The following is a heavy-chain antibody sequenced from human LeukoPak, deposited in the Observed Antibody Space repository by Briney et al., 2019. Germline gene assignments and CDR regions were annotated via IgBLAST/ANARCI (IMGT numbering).Heavy chain of an antibody. CDR1: GFTFSSYE. Sequence: GGSLRLSCAASGFTFSSYEMNWVRQAPGKGLEWVSYIGSSGSTIYYADSVKGRFTISRDNAKNSLYLQMNSLRAEDTAVYYCARGSKNSIALDYWGQGTLVTVSS. D-gene: IGHD6-6*01. CDR2: IGSSGSTI. V-gene: IGHV3-48*03. CDR3: ARGSKNSIALDY. J-gene: IGHJ4*02.